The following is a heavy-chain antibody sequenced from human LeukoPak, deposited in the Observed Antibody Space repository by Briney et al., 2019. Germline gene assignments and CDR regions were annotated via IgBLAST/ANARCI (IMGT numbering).Heavy chain of an antibody. CDR3: ARTRTGYGDFDY. D-gene: IGHD6-13*01. CDR1: GGSFSGYY. V-gene: IGHV4-34*01. J-gene: IGHJ4*02. Sequence: SETLSLTCAVSGGSFSGYYWTWIRQPPEKGLEWIGEINHSGSANYNPSLMSRVTISLDTSKNQFSLKLSSVTAADTAVYYCARTRTGYGDFDYWGQGTLVTVSS. CDR2: INHSGSA.